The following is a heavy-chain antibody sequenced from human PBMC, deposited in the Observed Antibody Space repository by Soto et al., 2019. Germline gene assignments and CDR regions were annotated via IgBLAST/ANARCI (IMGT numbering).Heavy chain of an antibody. CDR1: GFTFSSYS. CDR3: VGDVGYCSGGGWYAWFEP. CDR2: ISYTGGSTI. J-gene: IGHJ5*02. V-gene: IGHV3-48*01. Sequence: EVQLVESGGGLVQPGGSLRLSCAASGFTFSSYSINWIRQAPGKGLELVSFISYTGGSTIYYADSVKGRFTISRDNAKNSGYLQMNSLRAEDTALYYCVGDVGYCSGGGWYAWFEPWGQGTLVTVSS. D-gene: IGHD2-15*01.